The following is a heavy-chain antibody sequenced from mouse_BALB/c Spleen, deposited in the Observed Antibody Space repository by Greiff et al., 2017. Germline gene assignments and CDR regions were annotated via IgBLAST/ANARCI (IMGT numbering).Heavy chain of an antibody. D-gene: IGHD1-1*02. J-gene: IGHJ2*01. CDR1: GYTFTDYN. V-gene: IGHV1S29*02. CDR2: IYPYNGGT. CDR3: AMGGGYYFDY. Sequence: EVKLMESGPELVKPGASVKISCKASGYTFTDYNMHWVKQSHGKSLEWIGYIYPYNGGTGYNQKFKSKATLTVDNSSSTAYMELRSLTSEDSAVYYCAMGGGYYFDYWGQGTTLTVSS.